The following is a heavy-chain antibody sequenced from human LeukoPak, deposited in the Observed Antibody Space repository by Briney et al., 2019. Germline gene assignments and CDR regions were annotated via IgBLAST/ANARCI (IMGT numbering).Heavy chain of an antibody. CDR1: GYTFSTYA. V-gene: IGHV3-30*04. CDR3: ARGTGTRITMVRRVIGYYYYTDV. J-gene: IGHJ6*03. Sequence: GGSLRVSCAASGYTFSTYAMHWVRQAPGKGLEWVAAISYDGTNKNYADSVKGRFTISRDNSKNTLYLQMNSLRAEDTAVYYCARGTGTRITMVRRVIGYYYYTDVWGKGTTVTVSS. CDR2: ISYDGTNK. D-gene: IGHD3-10*01.